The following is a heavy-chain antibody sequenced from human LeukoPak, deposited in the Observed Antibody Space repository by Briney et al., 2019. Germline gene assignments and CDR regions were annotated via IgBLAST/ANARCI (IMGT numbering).Heavy chain of an antibody. D-gene: IGHD3-22*01. V-gene: IGHV1-69*06. J-gene: IGHJ4*02. CDR1: GGTFSSYA. CDR2: IIPIFGTA. CDR3: ARDLKGYSDSSGYLPLGY. Sequence: SVKVSCKASGGTFSSYAISWVRQAPGQGLEWMGGIIPIFGTANYAQKFQGRVTITADKSTSTAYMELSSLRSGDTAVYYCARDLKGYSDSSGYLPLGYWGQGTLVTVSS.